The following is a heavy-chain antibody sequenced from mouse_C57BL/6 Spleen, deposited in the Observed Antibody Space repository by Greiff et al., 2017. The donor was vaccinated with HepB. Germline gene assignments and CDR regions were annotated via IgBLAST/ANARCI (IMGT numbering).Heavy chain of an antibody. CDR3: ARGYDGGLFAY. CDR1: GYSITSGYY. Sequence: EVKLMESGPGLVKPSQSLSLTCSVPGYSITSGYYWNWIRQFPGNKLEWMGYISYDGSNNYNPSLKNRISITRDTSKNQFFLKLNSVTTEDTATYYCARGYDGGLFAYWGQGTLVTVSA. J-gene: IGHJ3*01. V-gene: IGHV3-6*01. CDR2: ISYDGSN. D-gene: IGHD2-2*01.